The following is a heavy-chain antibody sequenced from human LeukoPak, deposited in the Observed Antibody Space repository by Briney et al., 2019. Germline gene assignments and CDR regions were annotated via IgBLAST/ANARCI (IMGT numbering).Heavy chain of an antibody. CDR1: GGSISSYY. V-gene: IGHV4-59*01. CDR3: AKSAGGYYYYYMDV. D-gene: IGHD3-10*01. J-gene: IGHJ6*03. CDR2: IYCSVGT. Sequence: SETLSLTCTVSGGSISSYYWSWVRQPPGKGLEWIGYIYCSVGTTYNPSLKSRVTISVDTSKNQVSLKLSSVTAADTAVYYCAKSAGGYYYYYMDVWGKGTTVTVSS.